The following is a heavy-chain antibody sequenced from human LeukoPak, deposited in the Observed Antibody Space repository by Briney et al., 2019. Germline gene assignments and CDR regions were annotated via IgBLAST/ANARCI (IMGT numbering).Heavy chain of an antibody. CDR3: AGARRYDSSGPTHSDY. V-gene: IGHV3-21*01. CDR1: GFTFSSYS. J-gene: IGHJ4*02. Sequence: GGSLRLSCAASGFTFSSYSMNWVRQAPGKGLEWVSSISSSSSYIYYADSVKGRFTISRDNAKNSLYLQMNSLRAEDTAVYYCAGARRYDSSGPTHSDYWGQGTLVTVSS. CDR2: ISSSSSYI. D-gene: IGHD3-22*01.